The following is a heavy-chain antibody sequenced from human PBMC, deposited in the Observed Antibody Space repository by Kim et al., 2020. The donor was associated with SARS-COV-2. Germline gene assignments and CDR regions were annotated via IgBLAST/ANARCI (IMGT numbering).Heavy chain of an antibody. Sequence: GGSLRLSCAASGFTFSSFAMHWVRQAPGKGLEWVAAIWYNESNKYYADSVKGRFTISRDNSKNTLYLQMSSLRAEDTAVYYCARDMPGKSGHYSYDYGM. CDR1: GFTFSSFA. CDR3: ARDMPGKSGHYSYDYGM. V-gene: IGHV3-33*01. D-gene: IGHD2-2*01. CDR2: IWYNESNK. J-gene: IGHJ6*01.